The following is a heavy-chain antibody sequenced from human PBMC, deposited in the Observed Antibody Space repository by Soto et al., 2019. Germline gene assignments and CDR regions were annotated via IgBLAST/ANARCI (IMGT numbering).Heavy chain of an antibody. Sequence: GGSLRLSCAASGFTVSSNYMSWVRQAPGKGLEWVSVIYSGGSTYYADSVKGRFTISRDNSKNTLYLQMNSLRAEDTAVYYCESLDDYGDYGDYYYYGMDVWGQGTTVTVSS. V-gene: IGHV3-53*01. CDR2: IYSGGST. CDR1: GFTVSSNY. CDR3: ESLDDYGDYGDYYYYGMDV. J-gene: IGHJ6*02. D-gene: IGHD4-17*01.